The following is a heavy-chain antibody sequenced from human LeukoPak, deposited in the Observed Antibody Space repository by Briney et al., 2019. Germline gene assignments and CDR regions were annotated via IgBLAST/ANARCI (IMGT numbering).Heavy chain of an antibody. CDR2: IWYYGSNK. D-gene: IGHD1-26*01. CDR3: ARFVGRGSYYFDY. J-gene: IGHJ4*02. Sequence: GGWLRHTCAASGFTFGRYSMNWVRPAPGRGGEGVAFIWYYGSNKFYAVSVKARFTVSRHNAKNTLYLQMNSLRAEDTAVYYCARFVGRGSYYFDYWGQGTLVTVSS. V-gene: IGHV3-33*08. CDR1: GFTFGRYS.